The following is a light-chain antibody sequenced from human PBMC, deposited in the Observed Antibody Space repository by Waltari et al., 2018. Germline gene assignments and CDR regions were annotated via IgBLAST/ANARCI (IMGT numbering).Light chain of an antibody. CDR3: CSYAGSGTYI. Sequence: QSALTQPASVSGTPGQSLTISSTGTTSDVGNYNLVSWYQHHPGKAPTLMICEVIKRPSGVSDRFSGSKSGNTASLTISGLQAEDEADYYCCSYAGSGTYIFGTGTKVTVL. CDR1: TSDVGNYNL. J-gene: IGLJ1*01. V-gene: IGLV2-23*02. CDR2: EVI.